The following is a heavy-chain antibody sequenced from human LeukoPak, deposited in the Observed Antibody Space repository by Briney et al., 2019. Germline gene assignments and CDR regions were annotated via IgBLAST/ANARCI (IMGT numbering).Heavy chain of an antibody. V-gene: IGHV4-59*01. Sequence: SETLSLTCTVSAGXISTYYCTWLRQPPGKGLEWIGYIYYSGATKHNPSLGSRVITSVDMSKNQVSLRLSSVTAADTAIYYCARRRTRPEAFDIWGQGTMVTVSS. CDR1: AGXISTYY. J-gene: IGHJ3*02. D-gene: IGHD6-6*01. CDR2: IYYSGAT. CDR3: ARRRTRPEAFDI.